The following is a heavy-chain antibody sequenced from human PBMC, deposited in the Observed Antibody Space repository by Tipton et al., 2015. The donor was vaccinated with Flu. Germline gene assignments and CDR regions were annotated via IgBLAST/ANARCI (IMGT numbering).Heavy chain of an antibody. CDR1: GITFSTYE. J-gene: IGHJ4*02. V-gene: IGHV3-48*03. Sequence: SLRLSCAASGITFSTYEMNWVRQAPGKGLEWIAYISSRGSTMHYADSVKGRFTISRDNAKNSLSLQMNSLRADDTAVYYCARDALSGWYFDYWGRGTLVTVSS. D-gene: IGHD6-19*01. CDR2: ISSRGSTM. CDR3: ARDALSGWYFDY.